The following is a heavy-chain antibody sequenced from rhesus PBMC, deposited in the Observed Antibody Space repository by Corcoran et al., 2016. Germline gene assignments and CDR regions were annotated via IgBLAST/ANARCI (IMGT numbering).Heavy chain of an antibody. D-gene: IGHD6S26*01. Sequence: QVTLKESGPALVKPTQTLTLTCTFSGFSLRTSGLRVSWIRQPPGKALEWLARIAWDDDKYYSTSLKSRLTISKDTSKNQVVLTMTNVDPVDTATYFCARVIYSSGWSFDYWGQGVLVTVSS. CDR2: IAWDDDK. CDR1: GFSLRTSGLR. J-gene: IGHJ4*01. V-gene: IGHV2S2*01. CDR3: ARVIYSSGWSFDY.